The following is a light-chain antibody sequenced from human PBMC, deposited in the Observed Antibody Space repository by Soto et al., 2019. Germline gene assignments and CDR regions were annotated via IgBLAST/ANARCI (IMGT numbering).Light chain of an antibody. V-gene: IGKV1-39*01. CDR2: AAS. Sequence: DIQMTQSPSSLSASVGDRVTITCRASQSISSYLNWYQQKPGKAPKLLIYAASSLQSGVPSRFSGSGSGTDFTLTISSLQREDIATYYCQQSYGTPLTFGGGTKVDI. J-gene: IGKJ4*01. CDR3: QQSYGTPLT. CDR1: QSISSY.